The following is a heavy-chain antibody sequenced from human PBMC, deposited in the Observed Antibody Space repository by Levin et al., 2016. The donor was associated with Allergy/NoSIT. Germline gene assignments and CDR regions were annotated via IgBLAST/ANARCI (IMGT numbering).Heavy chain of an antibody. CDR2: ISYDGSNK. CDR3: ARNRDYGGNSGLVAFDI. J-gene: IGHJ3*02. Sequence: GESLKISCAASGFTFSSYAMHWVRQAPGKGLEWVAVISYDGSNKYYADSVKGRFTISRDNAKNSLYLQMNSLRAEDTAVYYCARNRDYGGNSGLVAFDIWGQGTTVTVSS. D-gene: IGHD4-23*01. CDR1: GFTFSSYA. V-gene: IGHV3-30-3*01.